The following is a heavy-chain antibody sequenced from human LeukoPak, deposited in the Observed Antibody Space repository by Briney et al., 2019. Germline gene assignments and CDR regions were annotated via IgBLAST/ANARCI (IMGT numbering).Heavy chain of an antibody. Sequence: ASVKVSYKASGYTFTGYYMHWVRQAPGQGLEWMGWINPNSGGTNYAQKFQGRVTMTRDTSISTAYMELSRLRSDDTAVYYCGRDPYVYVGGSYRTPRPSWYFDLWGRGTRVTVSS. CDR3: GRDPYVYVGGSYRTPRPSWYFDL. D-gene: IGHD3-16*02. CDR1: GYTFTGYY. J-gene: IGHJ2*01. CDR2: INPNSGGT. V-gene: IGHV1-2*02.